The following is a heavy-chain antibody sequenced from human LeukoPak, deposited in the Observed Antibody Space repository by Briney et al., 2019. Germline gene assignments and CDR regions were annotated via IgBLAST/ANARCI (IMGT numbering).Heavy chain of an antibody. D-gene: IGHD3-3*01. J-gene: IGHJ6*03. CDR1: GGSISSYY. Sequence: SETLSLTCTVSGGSISSYYWSWIRQPPGKGLEWIGYIYYSGSTNYNPSLKSRVTISVDTSKNQFSLKLSSVTAADTAVYYCARGIRYYDFWAYMDVWGKGTTVTVSS. V-gene: IGHV4-59*01. CDR2: IYYSGST. CDR3: ARGIRYYDFWAYMDV.